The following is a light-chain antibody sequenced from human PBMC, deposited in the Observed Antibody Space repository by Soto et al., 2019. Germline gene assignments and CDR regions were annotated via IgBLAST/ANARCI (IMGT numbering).Light chain of an antibody. CDR3: QQYGSSPPTWT. CDR2: GAF. J-gene: IGKJ1*01. V-gene: IGKV3-20*01. CDR1: QSVTSSY. Sequence: EIVLTQSPGTLSLSPGERATLSCRASQSVTSSYLVWYQQRPGQAPRLLIYGAFNRATGIPDRFSGSGSGTDFTLTISSLEPEDFAMYHCQQYGSSPPTWTFGQGTRVEIK.